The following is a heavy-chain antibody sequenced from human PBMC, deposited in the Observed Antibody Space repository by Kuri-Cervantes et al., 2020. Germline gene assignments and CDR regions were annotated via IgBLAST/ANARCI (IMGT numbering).Heavy chain of an antibody. J-gene: IGHJ3*02. D-gene: IGHD3-10*01. V-gene: IGHV4-30-2*01. CDR1: GGSISSSSYY. CDR2: IYHSGST. CDR3: ARGATMVRGVLMGAFDI. Sequence: SCTVSGGSISSSSYYWGWIRQPPGKGLEWIGYIYHSGSTYYNPSLKSRVTISVDRSKNQFSLKLSSVTAADTAVYYCARGATMVRGVLMGAFDIWGQGTMVTVSS.